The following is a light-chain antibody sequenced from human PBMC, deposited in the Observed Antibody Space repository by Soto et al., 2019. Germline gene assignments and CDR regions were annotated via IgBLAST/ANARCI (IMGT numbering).Light chain of an antibody. Sequence: QSALRQPPSGSAAPGQKVTISCSGSSSNIGIEFVSWYQHFPGTAPKLLIYDNIKRPSGIPDRFSGSKSGTSATLGITGLQTGDEADYYCGAWDNSLSAIVFGGGTKVTVL. V-gene: IGLV1-51*01. CDR2: DNI. J-gene: IGLJ2*01. CDR1: SSNIGIEF. CDR3: GAWDNSLSAIV.